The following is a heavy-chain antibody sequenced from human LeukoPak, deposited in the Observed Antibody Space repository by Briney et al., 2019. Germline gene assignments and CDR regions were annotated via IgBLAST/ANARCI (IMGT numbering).Heavy chain of an antibody. CDR1: GGSISSGGYY. CDR2: IYYSGST. V-gene: IGHV4-31*03. J-gene: IGHJ4*02. Sequence: PSETLSLTCTVSGGSISSGGYYWSWIRQHPGKGLEWIGYIYYSGSTYYNPSLKSRVTISVDTSKNQFSLKLSSVTAADTAVYYCARACHDSSGYYPDYWGQGTLVTVSS. CDR3: ARACHDSSGYYPDY. D-gene: IGHD3-22*01.